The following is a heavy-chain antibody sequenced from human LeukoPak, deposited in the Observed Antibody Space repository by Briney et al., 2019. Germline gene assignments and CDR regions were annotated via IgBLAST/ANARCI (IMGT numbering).Heavy chain of an antibody. CDR3: AREGDYWTYYFDY. Sequence: PGGSLRLSCAPSGFTFSSYGMSWVRQAPGKGLEWVANIKQDGSEKYYVDSVKGRFTISRDNAKNSLYLQMNSLRAEDTAVYYCAREGDYWTYYFDYWGQGTLVTVSS. CDR2: IKQDGSEK. J-gene: IGHJ4*02. D-gene: IGHD4-17*01. CDR1: GFTFSSYG. V-gene: IGHV3-7*01.